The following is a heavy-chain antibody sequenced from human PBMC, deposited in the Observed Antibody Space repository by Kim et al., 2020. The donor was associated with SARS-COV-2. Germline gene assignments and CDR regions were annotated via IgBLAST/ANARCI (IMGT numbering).Heavy chain of an antibody. J-gene: IGHJ6*02. CDR2: IYSGGST. Sequence: GGSLRLSCAASGFTVSSNYMSWVRQAPGKGLEWVSVIYSGGSTYYADSVKGRFTISRHNSKNTLYLQMNSLRAEDTAVYYCARASGITMVRGVIIGNYYYYGMDVWGQGTTVTVSS. V-gene: IGHV3-53*04. D-gene: IGHD3-10*01. CDR1: GFTVSSNY. CDR3: ARASGITMVRGVIIGNYYYYGMDV.